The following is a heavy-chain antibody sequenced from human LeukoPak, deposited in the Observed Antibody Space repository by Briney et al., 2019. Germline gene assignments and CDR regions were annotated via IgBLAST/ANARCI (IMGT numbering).Heavy chain of an antibody. CDR2: ISYDGIIE. Sequence: PGRSLRLSCAASGFAFSSYAMHWVRQAPGKGLEWVAIISYDGIIEDYSDSVKGRFTISRDNFKNTLYLQMNSLRAEDTAVYYCAKDRDIVATSFGLDPWGQGTLVTVSS. CDR1: GFAFSSYA. D-gene: IGHD5-12*01. V-gene: IGHV3-30*04. CDR3: AKDRDIVATSFGLDP. J-gene: IGHJ5*02.